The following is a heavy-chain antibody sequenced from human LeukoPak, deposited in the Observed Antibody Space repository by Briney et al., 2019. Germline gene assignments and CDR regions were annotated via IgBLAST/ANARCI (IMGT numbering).Heavy chain of an antibody. CDR3: VRALHGWYSGYFDY. D-gene: IGHD6-19*01. CDR2: INSDGSST. J-gene: IGHJ4*02. V-gene: IGHV3-74*01. CDR1: GFTFSSYW. Sequence: GGSLRLSCAASGFTFSSYWMHWVRQAPGKGLVWVSRINSDGSSTSYADSVKGRFTISRDNAKNTLYLQMNSLRAEDTAVYYRVRALHGWYSGYFDYWGQGTLVTVSS.